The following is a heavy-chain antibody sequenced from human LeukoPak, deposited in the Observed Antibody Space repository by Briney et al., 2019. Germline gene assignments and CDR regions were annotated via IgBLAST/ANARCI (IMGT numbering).Heavy chain of an antibody. D-gene: IGHD3-22*01. J-gene: IGHJ3*02. CDR1: GGSISSSSYY. CDR3: ARVHYYDSSAVRAFDI. V-gene: IGHV4-39*07. CDR2: IYYSGST. Sequence: SETLSLTCTVSGGSISSSSYYWGWIRQPPGKGLEWIGSIYYSGSTYYNPSLKSRVTISVDTSKNQFSLKLSSVTAADTAVYYCARVHYYDSSAVRAFDIWGQGTMVTVSS.